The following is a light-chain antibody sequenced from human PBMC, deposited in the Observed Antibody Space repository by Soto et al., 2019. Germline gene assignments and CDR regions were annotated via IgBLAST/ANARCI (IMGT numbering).Light chain of an antibody. V-gene: IGLV2-23*01. CDR2: EGS. CDR1: SSDVGSYNL. CDR3: CSYAGSSTPVA. J-gene: IGLJ2*01. Sequence: QSALTQPASVSGSPGQSITISCTGTSSDVGSYNLVSWYQQHPGKAPKLMIYEGSKRPSGGSNRFSGSKSGNTASLTISGLQSDDEADYYCCSYAGSSTPVAFGGGTQLTVL.